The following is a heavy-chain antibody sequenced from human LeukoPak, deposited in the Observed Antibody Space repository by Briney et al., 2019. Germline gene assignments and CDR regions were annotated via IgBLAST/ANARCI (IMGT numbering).Heavy chain of an antibody. CDR3: ARDYDFWSGYYRHMDV. J-gene: IGHJ6*02. Sequence: ASVKVSCTASGYTFTSYYMHWVRQAPGQGLEWMGIINPSGGSTSYAQKFQGRVTMTRDTSTSTVYMELSSLRSEDTAVYYCARDYDFWSGYYRHMDVWGQGTTVTVSS. D-gene: IGHD3-3*01. V-gene: IGHV1-46*01. CDR2: INPSGGST. CDR1: GYTFTSYY.